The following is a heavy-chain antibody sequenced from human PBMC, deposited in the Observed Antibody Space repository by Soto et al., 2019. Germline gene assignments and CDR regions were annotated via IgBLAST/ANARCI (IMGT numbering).Heavy chain of an antibody. CDR3: ARGNGYGHFDS. CDR1: GASISSGRSY. Sequence: QVQLQESGPGLVKPSQTLSLTCTVSGASISSGRSYWSWIRQHPGKGLEWIGYMFYSGSTSYHPSLKSRVNISADTSKNRFSLRLASVTPADTAVYYCARGNGYGHFDSWGQGTLVTVSS. V-gene: IGHV4-31*03. CDR2: MFYSGST. J-gene: IGHJ4*02. D-gene: IGHD5-12*01.